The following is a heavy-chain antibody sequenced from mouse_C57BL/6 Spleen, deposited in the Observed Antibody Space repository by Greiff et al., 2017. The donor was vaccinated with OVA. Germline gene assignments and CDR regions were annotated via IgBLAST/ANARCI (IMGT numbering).Heavy chain of an antibody. J-gene: IGHJ3*01. D-gene: IGHD3-1*01. Sequence: EVQLQQSGPELVKPGASVKISCKASGYTFTDYYMNWVKQSHGKSLEWIGDINPNNGGTSYNQKFKGKATLTVDKSSSTAYMELRSLTSEDSAVYYCAREGAFYLAWFAYWGQGTLVTVSA. V-gene: IGHV1-26*01. CDR3: AREGAFYLAWFAY. CDR2: INPNNGGT. CDR1: GYTFTDYY.